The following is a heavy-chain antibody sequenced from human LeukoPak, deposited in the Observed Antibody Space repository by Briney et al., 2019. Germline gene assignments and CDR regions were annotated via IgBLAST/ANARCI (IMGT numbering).Heavy chain of an antibody. CDR3: ARDLDQYNGRFGGFGHDF. J-gene: IGHJ4*02. CDR2: ISAYNGNT. D-gene: IGHD3-10*01. Sequence: ASVKVPCKASGYTFINYGINWVRQAPGQGLEWMGWISAYNGNTNYAQSLQGRVTMTTDTSTSTVYMEMRSLTSDDTPVYYCARDLDQYNGRFGGFGHDFWGQGTLVTVSS. V-gene: IGHV1-18*01. CDR1: GYTFINYG.